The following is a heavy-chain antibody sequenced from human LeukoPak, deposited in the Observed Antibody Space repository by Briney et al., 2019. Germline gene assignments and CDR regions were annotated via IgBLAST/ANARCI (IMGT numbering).Heavy chain of an antibody. CDR3: ATFVEMATIVDY. Sequence: GGSLRLSCAASGFTFSSYAMSWVRQAPGKGLEWVSTISGSGGNTNYADSVKGRFTISRDNSKNTLYLQMNSLRAEDTAVYYCATFVEMATIVDYWGQGTLVTVSS. CDR1: GFTFSSYA. CDR2: ISGSGGNT. V-gene: IGHV3-23*01. D-gene: IGHD5-24*01. J-gene: IGHJ4*02.